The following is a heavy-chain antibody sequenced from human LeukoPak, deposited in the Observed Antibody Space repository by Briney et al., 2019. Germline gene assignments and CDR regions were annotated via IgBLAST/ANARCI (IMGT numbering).Heavy chain of an antibody. CDR2: ITGSIYFSGST. CDR1: GGSINNYY. CDR3: ARDSRDYGSGSYWDV. D-gene: IGHD3-10*01. Sequence: TSETLSLTCTVSGGSINNYYWNWIRQPPGKGLEWIGYITGSIYFSGSTKYDPSLGSRVTMSVDTSKNQFSLTLSSVTAADTAVYYCARDSRDYGSGSYWDVWGQGTTVTVSS. J-gene: IGHJ6*02. V-gene: IGHV4-59*01.